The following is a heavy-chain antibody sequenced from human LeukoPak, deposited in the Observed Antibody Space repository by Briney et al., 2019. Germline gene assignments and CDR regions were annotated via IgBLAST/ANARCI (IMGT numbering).Heavy chain of an antibody. CDR2: IIPFIGTS. Sequence: ASVKVSCKTSGGAFSNYGITWVRQAPGQGLEWMGGIIPFIGTSKHSQKFQGRVTITADKSTNIVYMELNSLTLEDTAVYYCATRRTEGLFIRGFDYWGQGTLVTVSS. D-gene: IGHD3/OR15-3a*01. CDR3: ATRRTEGLFIRGFDY. J-gene: IGHJ4*02. V-gene: IGHV1-69*06. CDR1: GGAFSNYG.